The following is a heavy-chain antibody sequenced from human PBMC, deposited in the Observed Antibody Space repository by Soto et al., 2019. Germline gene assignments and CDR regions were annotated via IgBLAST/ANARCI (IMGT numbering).Heavy chain of an antibody. CDR2: IYHSGST. J-gene: IGHJ6*02. V-gene: IGHV4-30-2*01. CDR3: ARVPDV. Sequence: QLQLQESGSGLVKPSQTLSLTCAVSRGSISSGGYSWTWIRQPPGKVLEWIGNIYHSGSTYYNPSLKSRVTISVDRSKNQFSLKLSSVPAADTAVYYWARVPDVWGQGTTVTVSS. CDR1: RGSISSGGYS.